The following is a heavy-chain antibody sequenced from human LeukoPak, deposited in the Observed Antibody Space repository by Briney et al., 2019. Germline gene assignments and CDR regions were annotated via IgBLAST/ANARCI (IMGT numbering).Heavy chain of an antibody. CDR3: ARGAYYYED. J-gene: IGHJ4*02. Sequence: GGSLRLSCAASGFTFSSYAMHWVRQAPGKGLEWVAVISYDGSNKYYADSVKGRFTISRDNSKNTLYLQMNSLRAEDTAVYYCARGAYYYEDWGQGTLVTVSP. CDR2: ISYDGSNK. V-gene: IGHV3-30*04. CDR1: GFTFSSYA. D-gene: IGHD3-22*01.